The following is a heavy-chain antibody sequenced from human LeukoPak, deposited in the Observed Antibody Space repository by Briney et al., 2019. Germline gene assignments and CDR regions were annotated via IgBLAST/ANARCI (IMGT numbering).Heavy chain of an antibody. CDR2: IIPIFGTA. CDR3: ARVLGTYCSSTSCYTDRSMDV. J-gene: IGHJ6*03. Sequence: SVKVSCKASGGTFSSYAISWVRQAPGQGLEWMGGIIPIFGTANYAQKFQGRVTITTDESTSTAYMELSSLRSEDTAVYYCARVLGTYCSSTSCYTDRSMDVWGKGTTVTVSS. V-gene: IGHV1-69*05. D-gene: IGHD2-2*02. CDR1: GGTFSSYA.